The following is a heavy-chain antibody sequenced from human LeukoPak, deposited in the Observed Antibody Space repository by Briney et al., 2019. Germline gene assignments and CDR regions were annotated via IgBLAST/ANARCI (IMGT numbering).Heavy chain of an antibody. Sequence: SQTLSLTCAISGDSVSNNSAAWNWIRQSPSRGLEWLGRTYYRSKWYNDYAVSVKSRITINPDTSKNPSSLQVNSVPPEDTAVYYCARAPTPIIAVAGSFDYWGQGTLVTVSS. CDR1: GDSVSNNSAA. D-gene: IGHD6-19*01. J-gene: IGHJ4*02. CDR2: TYYRSKWYN. V-gene: IGHV6-1*01. CDR3: ARAPTPIIAVAGSFDY.